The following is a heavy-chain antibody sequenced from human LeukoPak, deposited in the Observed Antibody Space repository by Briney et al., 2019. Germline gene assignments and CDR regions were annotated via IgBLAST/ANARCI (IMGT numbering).Heavy chain of an antibody. Sequence: GGSQRLSCAASGFTFSGDWMHWVRQAPGKGLVWVSRINSDGTTTYADSVKGRFTVSRDNTKNTLYLQMNSLRAEDTAVYYCGRHRIAVAGRGAFDIWGQGTTVTVSS. D-gene: IGHD6-19*01. V-gene: IGHV3-74*01. J-gene: IGHJ3*02. CDR2: INSDGTT. CDR1: GFTFSGDW. CDR3: GRHRIAVAGRGAFDI.